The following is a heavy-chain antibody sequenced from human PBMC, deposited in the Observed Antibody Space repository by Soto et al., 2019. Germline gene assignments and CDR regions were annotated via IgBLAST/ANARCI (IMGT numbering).Heavy chain of an antibody. J-gene: IGHJ5*02. CDR1: GFIFSDYD. Sequence: HPGGSLRLSCAASGFIFSDYDMSWVRQAPGKGLEWVSVISRSGQTTYYADSVKGRFTISSDNSKNTVYMQMNNLRAEDTAVYYCASLRGVTILSGPILSWGQGTLVTVSS. CDR2: ISRSGQTT. V-gene: IGHV3-23*01. CDR3: ASLRGVTILSGPILS. D-gene: IGHD3-10*01.